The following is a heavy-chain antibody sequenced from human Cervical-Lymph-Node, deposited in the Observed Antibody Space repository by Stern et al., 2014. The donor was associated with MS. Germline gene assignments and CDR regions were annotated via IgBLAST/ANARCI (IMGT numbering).Heavy chain of an antibody. CDR1: GYRFSTFY. V-gene: IGHV1-2*06. D-gene: IGHD3-16*02. CDR3: ARIYCSGDECYHSFDT. J-gene: IGHJ4*02. Sequence: QVQLVQSGAEVKKPGASVKVSCKASGYRFSTFYLHWLRQAPGQGLQWIGRIDPGSGATNCSQTFQGRLTMTRDRSITTAYLELSGLRSDDTAVYYCARIYCSGDECYHSFDTWGQGTLVTVSS. CDR2: IDPGSGAT.